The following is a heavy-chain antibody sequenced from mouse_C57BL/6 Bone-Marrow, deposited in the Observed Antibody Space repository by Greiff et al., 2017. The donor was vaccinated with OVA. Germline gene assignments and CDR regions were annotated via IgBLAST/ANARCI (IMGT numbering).Heavy chain of an antibody. CDR2: IWSDGST. J-gene: IGHJ4*01. Sequence: VKLMESGPGLVAPSQSLSITCTVSGFSLTSYGVHWVRQPPGKGLEWLVVIWSDGSTTYNSALKSRLSISKDKSKSQVYIKMNSLQTDDTAMYYCARHEGGDDYYAMDYWGQGTSVTVSS. V-gene: IGHV2-6-1*01. CDR3: ARHEGGDDYYAMDY. CDR1: GFSLTSYG.